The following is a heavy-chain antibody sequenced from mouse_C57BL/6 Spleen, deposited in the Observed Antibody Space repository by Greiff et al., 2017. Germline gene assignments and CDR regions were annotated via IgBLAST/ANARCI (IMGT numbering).Heavy chain of an antibody. CDR3: ARSGITVPFSY. Sequence: VQLQQSGPELVKPGASVKISCKASGYSFTGDYMNWVKQSPEKSLEWIGEINPSTGGTTYNQKFKAKATLTVDKSSSTAYIQLKSLTSEDSAVFYCARSGITVPFSYGGQGTLGTVA. V-gene: IGHV1-42*01. CDR1: GYSFTGDY. CDR2: INPSTGGT. J-gene: IGHJ3*01. D-gene: IGHD1-1*01.